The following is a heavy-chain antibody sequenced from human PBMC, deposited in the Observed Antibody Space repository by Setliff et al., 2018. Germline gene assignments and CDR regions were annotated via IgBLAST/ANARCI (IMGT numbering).Heavy chain of an antibody. V-gene: IGHV1-8*01. J-gene: IGHJ4*02. CDR1: GYTFTSCD. CDR2: MNPNSGNT. D-gene: IGHD3-22*01. CDR3: ARAPAYVGNLMVVVTTEGYYFDS. Sequence: ASVKVSCKASGYTFTSCDIDWVRQATGQGLEWMGWMNPNSGNTGYAQKFHGRVTMTRNTSISTAYMELNSLRSEDTAVYFCARAPAYVGNLMVVVTTEGYYFDSWGQGTLVTVSS.